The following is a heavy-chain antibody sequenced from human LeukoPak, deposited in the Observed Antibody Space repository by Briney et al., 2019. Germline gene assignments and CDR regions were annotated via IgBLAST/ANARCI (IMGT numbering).Heavy chain of an antibody. V-gene: IGHV3-33*01. D-gene: IGHD5-18*01. CDR1: VFTFSSYG. J-gene: IGHJ6*04. Sequence: GGSLRLSCAASVFTFSSYGMHWVREAPGKGLXXXXXXXYDGSNKYYADSVKGRFTISRDNSKNTLYLQMNSLRVEDTAVYYCAREGRDTAGSSLAEDVWGKGTTVTVSS. CDR2: XXYDGSNK. CDR3: AREGRDTAGSSLAEDV.